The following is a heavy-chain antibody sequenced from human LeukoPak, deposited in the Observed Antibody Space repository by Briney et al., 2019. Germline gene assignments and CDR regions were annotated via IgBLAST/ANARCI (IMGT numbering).Heavy chain of an antibody. CDR3: ARGVGGYDFWSGYYFDY. CDR1: GGSISSYY. CDR2: IYTSGST. V-gene: IGHV4-4*07. J-gene: IGHJ4*02. Sequence: SETLSLTCTVSGGSISSYYWSWIRQPAGKGLEWIGRIYTSGSTYYNPSLKSRVTISVDTSKNQFSLKLSSVTAADTAVYYCARGVGGYDFWSGYYFDYWGQGTLVTVSS. D-gene: IGHD3-3*01.